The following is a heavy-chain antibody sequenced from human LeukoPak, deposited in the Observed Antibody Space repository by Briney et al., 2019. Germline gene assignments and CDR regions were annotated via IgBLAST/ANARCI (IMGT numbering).Heavy chain of an antibody. D-gene: IGHD4-17*01. Sequence: KTSETLSLTCTVSGGSISSSSYYWGWIRQPPGKGLEWIGSIYYSGSTYYNPSLKSRVTISVDTSKNQFSLKLSSVTAADTAVYYCARGLRHYYYYMDVWGKGTTVTISS. CDR2: IYYSGST. CDR3: ARGLRHYYYYMDV. CDR1: GGSISSSSYY. J-gene: IGHJ6*03. V-gene: IGHV4-39*01.